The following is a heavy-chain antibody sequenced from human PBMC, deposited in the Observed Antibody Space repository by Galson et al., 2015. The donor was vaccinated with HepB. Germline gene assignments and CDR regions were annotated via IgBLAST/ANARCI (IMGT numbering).Heavy chain of an antibody. CDR2: ISAYNGNT. Sequence: SVKVSCKASGYTFTNHGITWVRQAPGQGLEWMGWISAYNGNTNYAQKVQGRVTMTADTSTSTAYMELRSLRSDDTAVYYCARGALVVAVGATQNNWFGPWGQGTLVTVSS. D-gene: IGHD2-15*01. V-gene: IGHV1-18*01. CDR3: ARGALVVAVGATQNNWFGP. J-gene: IGHJ5*02. CDR1: GYTFTNHG.